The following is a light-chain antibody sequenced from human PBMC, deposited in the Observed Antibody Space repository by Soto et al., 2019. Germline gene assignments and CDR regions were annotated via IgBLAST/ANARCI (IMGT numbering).Light chain of an antibody. CDR3: HQYGSSPKA. CDR2: GAS. J-gene: IGKJ3*01. CDR1: QSVTRSS. Sequence: EIELTQSPGTLSLSPGERVTLSCRASQSVTRSSLAWYQQKPGQAPRLLIYGASSRATGIPDRFSGSGSGTDFTLTISRLEPEDFAVYYCHQYGSSPKAFGPGTKVDIK. V-gene: IGKV3-20*01.